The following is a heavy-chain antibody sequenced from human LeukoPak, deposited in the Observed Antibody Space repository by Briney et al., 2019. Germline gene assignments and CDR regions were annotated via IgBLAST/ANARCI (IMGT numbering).Heavy chain of an antibody. Sequence: SETLSLTCTVSGGSISSYYWSWIRPPAGKGLEWIGEINHSGSTNYNPSLKSRVTISVDTSKNQFSLKLSSVTAADTAVYYCASVRKGYCSSTSCYAKGYYYYYMDVWGKGTTVTISS. CDR3: ASVRKGYCSSTSCYAKGYYYYYMDV. CDR1: GGSISSYY. V-gene: IGHV4-34*01. J-gene: IGHJ6*03. CDR2: INHSGST. D-gene: IGHD2-2*01.